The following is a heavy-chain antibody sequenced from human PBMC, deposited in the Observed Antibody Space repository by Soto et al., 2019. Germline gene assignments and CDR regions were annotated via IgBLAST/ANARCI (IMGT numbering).Heavy chain of an antibody. J-gene: IGHJ4*02. D-gene: IGHD2-21*01. CDR3: AKEDAERATQFLDN. Sequence: ASVKVSCKASGYTFTSYYIHWVRQAPGQGLEWMGWTSPSSLATNYAKRFEGRVTMSRNGATRTVCVKLSRMKSKDTTVYFYAKEDAERATQFLDNWGQGTVVTVSS. CDR2: TSPSSLAT. V-gene: IGHV1-2*02. CDR1: GYTFTSYY.